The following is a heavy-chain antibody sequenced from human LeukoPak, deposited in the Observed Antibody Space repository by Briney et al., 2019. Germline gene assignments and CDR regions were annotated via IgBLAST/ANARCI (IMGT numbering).Heavy chain of an antibody. V-gene: IGHV3-7*03. CDR1: GFTFSSYW. Sequence: GGSLRLSCAASGFTFSSYWMSWVCEAPGKGLGWVANIKQDGSEKYYVDSVKGRFTISRDNAKNSLYLQMNSLRAEDTAVYYCARDAPVLGVRGAALWGQGTLVTASS. CDR2: IKQDGSEK. CDR3: ARDAPVLGVRGAAL. J-gene: IGHJ4*02. D-gene: IGHD3-10*01.